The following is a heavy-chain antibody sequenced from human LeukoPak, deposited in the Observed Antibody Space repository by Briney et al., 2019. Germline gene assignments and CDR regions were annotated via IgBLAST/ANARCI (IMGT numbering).Heavy chain of an antibody. V-gene: IGHV1-18*01. Sequence: SVKVSCKASGYTFTSYGISSVRQAPGQGLDWMGWISAYNGNTNYAQKLQGRVTMTADTSTSTAYMELRSLRSDDTAVYYCARDFREGPVDYWGQGTLVTVSS. J-gene: IGHJ4*02. CDR1: GYTFTSYG. CDR2: ISAYNGNT. CDR3: ARDFREGPVDY.